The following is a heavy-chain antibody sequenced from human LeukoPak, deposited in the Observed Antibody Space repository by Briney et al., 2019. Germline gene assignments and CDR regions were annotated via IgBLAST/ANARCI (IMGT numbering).Heavy chain of an antibody. V-gene: IGHV4-30-2*01. D-gene: IGHD3-22*01. J-gene: IGHJ4*02. CDR1: GGSISSGGYS. Sequence: SQTLSLTCAVSGGSISSGGYSWRWIRQPPGKGLEWIGYIYHSGSTYYNPSLKSRVTISVDRSKNQFSLKLSSVTAADTAVYYCASEQYYYDSSGYKKGGKDYWGQGTLVTVSS. CDR3: ASEQYYYDSSGYKKGGKDY. CDR2: IYHSGST.